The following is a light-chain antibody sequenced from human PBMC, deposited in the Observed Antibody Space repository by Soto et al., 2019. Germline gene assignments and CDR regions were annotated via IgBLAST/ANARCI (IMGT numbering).Light chain of an antibody. V-gene: IGKV3-11*01. Sequence: EVVLTQSPVTLSLSPGERATLSCRASQSFRGLLAWYQQKPGQAPRLLIYDAYNRATGIPPRFSGSGSGTDFTLTISSLEPEVSAVYYCQQRHRWPITFGQGTRLEIK. J-gene: IGKJ5*01. CDR2: DAY. CDR3: QQRHRWPIT. CDR1: QSFRGL.